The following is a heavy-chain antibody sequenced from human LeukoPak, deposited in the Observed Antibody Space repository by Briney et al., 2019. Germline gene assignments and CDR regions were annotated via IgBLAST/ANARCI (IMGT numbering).Heavy chain of an antibody. CDR1: GFTFSSYW. Sequence: GGSLRLSCAASGFTFSSYWMHWVRQAPGKGLVWVSRINSDGSSTSYADSVKGRFTISRDNAKNTLNLQMSSLRAEDTAVYYCARDLGQYYDTSDNWFDPWGQGTLVTVSS. D-gene: IGHD3-22*01. J-gene: IGHJ5*02. V-gene: IGHV3-74*01. CDR3: ARDLGQYYDTSDNWFDP. CDR2: INSDGSST.